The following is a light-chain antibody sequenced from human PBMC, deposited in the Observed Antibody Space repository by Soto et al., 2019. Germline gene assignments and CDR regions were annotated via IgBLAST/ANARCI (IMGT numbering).Light chain of an antibody. CDR1: QSISIS. V-gene: IGKV1-39*01. Sequence: DIQMTQSPSTLSGSVGDRVTITCRASQSISISLNWYQHKPGKAPKLLIYAASSLHSGVPSRFSGSGSGTDFTLTISSLQPEDFATYYCQQTYRASITFGQGTRLEIK. J-gene: IGKJ5*01. CDR2: AAS. CDR3: QQTYRASIT.